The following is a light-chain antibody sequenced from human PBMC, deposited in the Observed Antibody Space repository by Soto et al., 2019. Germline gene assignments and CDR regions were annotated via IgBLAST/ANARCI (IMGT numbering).Light chain of an antibody. CDR2: EVS. V-gene: IGLV2-14*01. Sequence: SVLTRNASVSGSPGQSITISCTGTSSDVGGYNYVSWYQQHPGKAPKLMIYEVSNRPSGVSNRFSGSKSGNTASLTISGLQAEDEADYYCSSYTSSSTYVFGNGTKVAVL. CDR3: SSYTSSSTYV. J-gene: IGLJ1*01. CDR1: SSDVGGYNY.